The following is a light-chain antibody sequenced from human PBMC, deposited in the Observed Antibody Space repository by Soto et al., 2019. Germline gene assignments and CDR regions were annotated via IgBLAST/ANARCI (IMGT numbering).Light chain of an antibody. V-gene: IGKV3-20*01. J-gene: IGKJ1*01. Sequence: EIVLTQSPGTLSLSPGERATLSCRASQSVSRTYLAWYQQKPGQAPRLLIYGASSRATGIPDRFSGSGSGTDFPLTISRLATEDFAVYYCHQYGSSPQTFGQGTKVEIK. CDR1: QSVSRTY. CDR3: HQYGSSPQT. CDR2: GAS.